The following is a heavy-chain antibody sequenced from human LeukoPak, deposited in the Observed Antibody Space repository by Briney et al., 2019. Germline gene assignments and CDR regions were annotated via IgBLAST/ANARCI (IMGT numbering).Heavy chain of an antibody. Sequence: SETLSLTCTVSGYSISSGYYWGWIRQPPGKGLEWIGSIYHSGSTYYNPSLKSRVTISVDTSKNQFSLKLSSVTAADTAVYYCARGPPQGAPYYFDYWGQGTLVTVSS. D-gene: IGHD1-26*01. CDR2: IYHSGST. V-gene: IGHV4-38-2*02. J-gene: IGHJ4*02. CDR1: GYSISSGYY. CDR3: ARGPPQGAPYYFDY.